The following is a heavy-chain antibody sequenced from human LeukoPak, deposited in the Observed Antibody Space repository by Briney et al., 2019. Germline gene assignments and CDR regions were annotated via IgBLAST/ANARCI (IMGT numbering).Heavy chain of an antibody. Sequence: SQTLSLTCTVSGGSISSGSYYWSWIRQPAGKGLXWIGRIYTSGSTNYNPSLKSRVTISVDTSKNQFSLKLSSVTAADTAVYYCARGDFWSGYLDYWGQGTLVTVSS. J-gene: IGHJ4*02. CDR3: ARGDFWSGYLDY. CDR1: GGSISSGSYY. D-gene: IGHD3-3*01. CDR2: IYTSGST. V-gene: IGHV4-61*02.